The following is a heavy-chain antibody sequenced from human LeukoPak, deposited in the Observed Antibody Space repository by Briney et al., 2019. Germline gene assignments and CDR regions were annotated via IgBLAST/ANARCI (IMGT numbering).Heavy chain of an antibody. D-gene: IGHD5-24*01. CDR3: ARGLGRRTNYYYLDY. Sequence: GASVKVACKASGYTLTTYDMNWVRPAPGQGLDWVGWMNPNSHQKAFAQKFQARITMTRDTSISTSYMELSSLTSEDTVVYCGARGLGRRTNYYYLDYWGQRTLLIVSS. J-gene: IGHJ4*02. CDR2: MNPNSHQK. CDR1: GYTLTTYD. V-gene: IGHV1-8*01.